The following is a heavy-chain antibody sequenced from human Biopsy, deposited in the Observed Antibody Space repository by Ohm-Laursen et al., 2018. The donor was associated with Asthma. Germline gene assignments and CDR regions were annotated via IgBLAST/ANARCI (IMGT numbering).Heavy chain of an antibody. J-gene: IGHJ6*02. D-gene: IGHD6-6*01. CDR3: ARAQAAQYYYGMDV. CDR2: ISHSGST. CDR1: GGSISSGGY. V-gene: IGHV4-30-2*01. Sequence: SQTLSLTCFVSGGSISSGGYWTWIRQPPGKGLEWIGYISHSGSTYFNPSLKSRVTISLDRTKSQFSLKLSTVTAADTALYYCARAQAAQYYYGMDVWGQGTTVIVSS.